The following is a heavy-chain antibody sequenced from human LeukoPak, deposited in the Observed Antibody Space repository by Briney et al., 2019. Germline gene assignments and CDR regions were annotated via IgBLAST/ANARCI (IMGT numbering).Heavy chain of an antibody. J-gene: IGHJ4*02. CDR1: GYTFTSYG. CDR2: ISAYNGNT. V-gene: IGHV1-18*01. CDR3: ARDRGSNWWGGSDY. D-gene: IGHD2-15*01. Sequence: ASVKVSCKASGYTFTSYGISWVRQAPGQGLEWMGWISAYNGNTNYAQKLQGRVTMTTDTSTSTAYMELRSLRSDDTAVYYCARDRGSNWWGGSDYWGQGTLVTVSS.